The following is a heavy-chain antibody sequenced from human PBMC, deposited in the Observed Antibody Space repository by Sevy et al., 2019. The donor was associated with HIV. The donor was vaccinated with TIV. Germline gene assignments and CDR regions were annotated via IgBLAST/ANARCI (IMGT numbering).Heavy chain of an antibody. V-gene: IGHV3-74*01. CDR1: GFAFSNYW. CDR2: VNSDGSST. J-gene: IGHJ4*02. Sequence: QLGGSLRLSCAGSGFAFSNYWMHWVRQTPGKGLVWVSRVNSDGSSTTYADSVKGRFTISRDNAKNTMSLQMSSLRAEDTALYYCVAANRWEDHWGQGTLVTISS. D-gene: IGHD1-26*01. CDR3: VAANRWEDH.